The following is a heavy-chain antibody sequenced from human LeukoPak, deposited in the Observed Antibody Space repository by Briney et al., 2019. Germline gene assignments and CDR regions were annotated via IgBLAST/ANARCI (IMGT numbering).Heavy chain of an antibody. CDR1: GYTFTSYD. D-gene: IGHD2-2*01. J-gene: IGHJ5*02. Sequence: ASVKVSCKASGYTFTSYDINWARQAAGQGLERMGWMNPNTGNSGYAQRFQGRVTMTRDTSIDTAYMELSSLGSEDTAVYYCARKTCSSTSCLHPWGQGTLVTVSS. V-gene: IGHV1-8*01. CDR3: ARKTCSSTSCLHP. CDR2: MNPNTGNS.